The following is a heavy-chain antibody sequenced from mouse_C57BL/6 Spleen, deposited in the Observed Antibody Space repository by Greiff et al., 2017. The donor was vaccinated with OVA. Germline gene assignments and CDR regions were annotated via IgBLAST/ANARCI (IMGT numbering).Heavy chain of an antibody. J-gene: IGHJ3*01. Sequence: DVKLVESGGGLVKPGGSLKLSCAASGFTFSSYAMSWVPQTPEKRLEWVATISDGGSYTYYPDNVKGRFTISRDNAKNNLYLQMSQLTSEDTAMYYCARWGYYGSRPDFAYWGQGTLVTVSA. CDR3: ARWGYYGSRPDFAY. CDR1: GFTFSSYA. CDR2: ISDGGSYT. V-gene: IGHV5-4*03. D-gene: IGHD1-1*01.